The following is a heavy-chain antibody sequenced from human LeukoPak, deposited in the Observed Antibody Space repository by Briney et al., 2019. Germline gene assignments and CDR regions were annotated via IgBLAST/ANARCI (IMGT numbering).Heavy chain of an antibody. CDR1: GFSVRNSY. CDR2: IYGGGST. D-gene: IGHD2-2*02. J-gene: IGHJ3*02. V-gene: IGHV3-53*01. CDR3: TRAIPDPFDI. Sequence: RGSLTLSCAASGFSVRNSYMSWVRQAPGKGLEWVSAIYGGGSTHYADSVKGRFTISRDSSRNTLNLQMHSLRAEDTAVYYCTRAIPDPFDIWGQGTMVTVSS.